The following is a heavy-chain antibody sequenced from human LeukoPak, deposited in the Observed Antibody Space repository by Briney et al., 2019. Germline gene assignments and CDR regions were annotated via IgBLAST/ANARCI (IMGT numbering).Heavy chain of an antibody. J-gene: IGHJ5*02. CDR3: ARHAVAADGGQPGEDWFDP. CDR1: GYSFTSYW. V-gene: IGHV5-51*01. D-gene: IGHD6-13*01. CDR2: IYPGDSDT. Sequence: GESLKISCKGSGYSFTSYWIGWVRQMPGKGLEWMGIIYPGDSDTRYSPSFQGQVTISADKSISTAYLQWSSLKASDTAMYYCARHAVAADGGQPGEDWFDPWGQGTLVTVSS.